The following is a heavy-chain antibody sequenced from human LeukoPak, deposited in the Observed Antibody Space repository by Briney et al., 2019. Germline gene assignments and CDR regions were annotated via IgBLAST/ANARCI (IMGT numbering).Heavy chain of an antibody. CDR3: AREYYYDSSGYGSFDY. J-gene: IGHJ4*02. CDR2: IIPILGIA. D-gene: IGHD3-22*01. CDR1: GGTFSSYT. V-gene: IGHV1-69*04. Sequence: SVKVSCKASGGTFSSYTISWVRQAPGQGLEWMGRIIPILGIANYAQKFQGRVTITADKSTSTAYMELSSLRSEDTAVYYCAREYYYDSSGYGSFDYWGQGTLVTVSS.